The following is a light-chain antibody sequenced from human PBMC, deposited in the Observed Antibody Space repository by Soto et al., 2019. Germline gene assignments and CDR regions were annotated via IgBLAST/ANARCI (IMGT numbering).Light chain of an antibody. Sequence: VMTQAPANLALSVASCRTLYCWASQPVSDKLAWYQQKPGQAPRLLIYGASARALGIPARFSGSGSGTEFSFTVTSLQSEDFAVYYCQQYDQWPITFGQGTRLEIK. V-gene: IGKV3-15*01. CDR3: QQYDQWPIT. CDR1: QPVSDK. CDR2: GAS. J-gene: IGKJ5*01.